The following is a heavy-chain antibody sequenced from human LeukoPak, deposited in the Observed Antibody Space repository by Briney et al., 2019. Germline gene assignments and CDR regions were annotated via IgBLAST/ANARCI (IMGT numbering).Heavy chain of an antibody. CDR1: GASISLYY. CDR2: IYYSGST. CDR3: AREVGGYWGMDV. D-gene: IGHD2-21*01. J-gene: IGHJ6*02. V-gene: IGHV4-30-4*08. Sequence: PSETLSLTCTVSGASISLYYWSWLRQPPGKGLEWIGYIYYSGSTYYNPSLKSRVTISVDTSKNQFSLKLSSVTAADTAVYYCAREVGGYWGMDVWGQGTTVTVSS.